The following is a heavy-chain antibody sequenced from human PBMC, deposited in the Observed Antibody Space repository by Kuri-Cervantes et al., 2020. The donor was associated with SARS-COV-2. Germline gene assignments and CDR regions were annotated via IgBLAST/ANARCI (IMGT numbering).Heavy chain of an antibody. CDR3: ARAINGYSYGFYYYYGMDV. CDR2: IIPVFGTP. J-gene: IGHJ6*02. V-gene: IGHV1-69*13. CDR1: GGTFSSYA. D-gene: IGHD5-18*01. Sequence: SVKVSCKASGGTFSSYAISWVRQAPGQGLEWMGGIIPVFGTPNYAQKFQGRVTITADESTSTAYMELSSLRSEDTAMYYCARAINGYSYGFYYYYGMDVWGQGTAVTVSS.